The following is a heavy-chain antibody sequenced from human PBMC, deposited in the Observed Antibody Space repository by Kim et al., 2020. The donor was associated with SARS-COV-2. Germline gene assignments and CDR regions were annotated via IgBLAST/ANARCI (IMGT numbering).Heavy chain of an antibody. Sequence: GGSLRLSCAASGFTFNNYGMHWVRQAPGKGLEWVAFISYEGSKKHYLDSLKGRFTISRDYSKNTLYLQMNSLTAEDTAVYYCAKQGYIFELNTYYGMALWGQGTTVTVSS. D-gene: IGHD5-12*01. CDR1: GFTFNNYG. CDR2: ISYEGSKK. CDR3: AKQGYIFELNTYYGMAL. V-gene: IGHV3-30*18. J-gene: IGHJ6*02.